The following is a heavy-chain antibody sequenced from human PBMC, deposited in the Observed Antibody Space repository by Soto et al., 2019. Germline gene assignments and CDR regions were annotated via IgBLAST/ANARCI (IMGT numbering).Heavy chain of an antibody. CDR3: ARGYCSGGSCYFHYYYYYMDV. CDR1: GGSFSGYY. V-gene: IGHV4-34*01. Sequence: SETLSLTCAVYGGSFSGYYWSWIRQPPGKGLEWIGEINHSGSTNYNPSLKSRVTISVDTSKNQFSLKLSSVTAADTAVYYCARGYCSGGSCYFHYYYYYMDVWGKGITVTVSS. CDR2: INHSGST. J-gene: IGHJ6*03. D-gene: IGHD2-15*01.